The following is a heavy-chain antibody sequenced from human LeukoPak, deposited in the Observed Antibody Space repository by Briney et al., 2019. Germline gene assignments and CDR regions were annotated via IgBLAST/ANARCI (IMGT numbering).Heavy chain of an antibody. CDR3: ASVTVLGKRNAFDN. D-gene: IGHD7-27*01. V-gene: IGHV3-7*01. Sequence: GGSLRLSCAASGFTFSSYWMSWVRQAPGKGLEWVANIKQDGSEKYYVDSVKGRFTISRDNAKNSLYLQMNSLRAEDTAVYYCASVTVLGKRNAFDNWGRGTMVTASS. CDR1: GFTFSSYW. CDR2: IKQDGSEK. J-gene: IGHJ3*02.